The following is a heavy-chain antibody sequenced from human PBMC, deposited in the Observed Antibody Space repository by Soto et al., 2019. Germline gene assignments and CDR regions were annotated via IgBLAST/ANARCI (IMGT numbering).Heavy chain of an antibody. CDR1: GFTFSDYA. CDR2: VSHDGRNT. CDR3: AKGGRQWLVTSDFNY. V-gene: IGHV3-30*18. J-gene: IGHJ4*02. D-gene: IGHD6-19*01. Sequence: VQLVESGGGVVQPGRSLRLSCAASGFTFSDYAMDWVREAPGKGLEWVAAVSHDGRNTHYADSVKGRFTISRDSSKNTVSLEMTSLRAEDTAVYYCAKGGRQWLVTSDFNYWGQGALVTVSS.